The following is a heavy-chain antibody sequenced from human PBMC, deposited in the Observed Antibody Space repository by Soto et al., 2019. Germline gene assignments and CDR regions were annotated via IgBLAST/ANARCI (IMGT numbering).Heavy chain of an antibody. CDR1: GFTFSNSW. CDR2: INADGTST. D-gene: IGHD2-2*01. CDR3: VKVLARGVGVPRFYFDS. V-gene: IGHV3-74*01. Sequence: SGGSLRLSXAASGFTFSNSWMHWVRQVSGKGLEWVSRINADGTSTSYADSVKGRFTISRDNAKNTLYLHVNSLRAEDTAVYYCVKVLARGVGVPRFYFDSWGQGALVTVSS. J-gene: IGHJ4*02.